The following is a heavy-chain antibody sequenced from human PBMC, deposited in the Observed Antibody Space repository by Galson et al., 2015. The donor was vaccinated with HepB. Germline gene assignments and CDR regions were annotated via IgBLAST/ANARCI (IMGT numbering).Heavy chain of an antibody. D-gene: IGHD2-2*01. V-gene: IGHV3-49*03. CDR3: TTTYCSSTSCYAANY. Sequence: SLRLSCAASGFTFGDYAMSWFRQAPGKGLEWVGFIRSKAYGGTTEYAASVKGRFTISRDDSKSIAYLQMNSLKTEDTAVYYCTTTYCSSTSCYAANYWGQGTLVTVSS. CDR1: GFTFGDYA. CDR2: IRSKAYGGTT. J-gene: IGHJ4*02.